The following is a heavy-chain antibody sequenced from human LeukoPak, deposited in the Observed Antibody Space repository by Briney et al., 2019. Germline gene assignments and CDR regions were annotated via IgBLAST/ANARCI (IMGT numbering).Heavy chain of an antibody. J-gene: IGHJ4*02. CDR1: GFTFSSYG. Sequence: PGRSLRLSCAASGFTFSSYGMHWVRQAPGKGLERVAVIWYDGSNKYYADSVKGRFTISRDNSKNTLYLQMNSLRAEDTAVYYCARDLTYYDSSGYGYWGQGTLVTVSS. V-gene: IGHV3-33*01. D-gene: IGHD3-22*01. CDR2: IWYDGSNK. CDR3: ARDLTYYDSSGYGY.